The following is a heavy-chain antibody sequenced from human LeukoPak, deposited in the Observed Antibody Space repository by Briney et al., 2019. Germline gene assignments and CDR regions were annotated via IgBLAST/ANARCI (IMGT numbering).Heavy chain of an antibody. Sequence: SETLSLTCTVSGGSISSYYWSWIRQPAGKGLEWIGRIYTSGSTNYNPSLKSRVTMSVDTSKNQFSLKLSSVTAADTAVYYCARDLPYCSSTSCYLAVASSGAFDIWGQGTMVTVSS. J-gene: IGHJ3*02. CDR2: IYTSGST. D-gene: IGHD2-2*01. CDR1: GGSISSYY. CDR3: ARDLPYCSSTSCYLAVASSGAFDI. V-gene: IGHV4-4*07.